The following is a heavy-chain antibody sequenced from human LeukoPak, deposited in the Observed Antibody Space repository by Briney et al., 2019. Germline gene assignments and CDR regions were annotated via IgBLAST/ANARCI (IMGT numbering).Heavy chain of an antibody. V-gene: IGHV4-39*01. J-gene: IGHJ4*02. CDR1: GGSISSSSYY. D-gene: IGHD6-19*01. CDR2: IYYSGST. Sequence: SETLSLTCTVSGGSISSSSYYWGWIRQPPGKGLEWIGSIYYSGSTYYNPSPKSRVTISVDTSKNQFSLKLSSVTAADTAVYYCARHFSSGWYVVRYYFDYWGQGTLVTVSS. CDR3: ARHFSSGWYVVRYYFDY.